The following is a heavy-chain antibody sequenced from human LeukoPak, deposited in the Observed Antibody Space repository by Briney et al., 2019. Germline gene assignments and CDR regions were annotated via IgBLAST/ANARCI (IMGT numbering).Heavy chain of an antibody. D-gene: IGHD4-23*01. CDR3: ARGATPYDHGGNSVY. CDR2: ITGSDSST. J-gene: IGHJ4*02. V-gene: IGHV3-23*01. Sequence: GGSLRLSCAASGFPFSTYAMTWVRQAPGKGLEWVSGITGSDSSTYYADSVRGRFTISRDNSKNTVFLQMSSLRADDTAIYYCARGATPYDHGGNSVYWGQGTLVTVSS. CDR1: GFPFSTYA.